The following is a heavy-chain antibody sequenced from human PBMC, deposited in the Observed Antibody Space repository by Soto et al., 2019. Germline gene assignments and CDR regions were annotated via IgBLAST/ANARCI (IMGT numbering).Heavy chain of an antibody. J-gene: IGHJ4*02. D-gene: IGHD1-20*01. V-gene: IGHV3-7*01. CDR3: LREGDPYGNNCRKCGAYDY. CDR2: INQDGSKK. Sequence: EVQLVESGGGLVQPGGSLRLSCAASGFIFRSYWMSWVRQAPGKGLEWVANINQDGSKKYYVESVKGRFTISRDNAKNSLYLEMTSLSAEDTAVYHCLREGDPYGNNCRKCGAYDYWGQGTLVTVSS. CDR1: GFIFRSYW.